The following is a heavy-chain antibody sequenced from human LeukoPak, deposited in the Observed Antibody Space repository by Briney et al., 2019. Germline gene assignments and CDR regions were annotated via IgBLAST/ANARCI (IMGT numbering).Heavy chain of an antibody. CDR1: GFTLSRYS. Sequence: WGALRLSCAAPGFTLSRYSMNLVRPAPGEGVEWVSSISSSSSYIYYADSVKGRFTISRDNAKNSLYLQMNSLRAEDTAVYYCAREWSGPKLPWGQGTLVTVSS. J-gene: IGHJ5*02. D-gene: IGHD1-1*01. CDR3: AREWSGPKLP. V-gene: IGHV3-21*01. CDR2: ISSSSSYI.